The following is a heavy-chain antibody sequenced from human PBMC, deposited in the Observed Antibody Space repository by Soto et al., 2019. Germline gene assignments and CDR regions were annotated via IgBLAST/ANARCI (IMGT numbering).Heavy chain of an antibody. CDR3: VRGDNSSDDATYS. CDR1: GFMFTNHG. J-gene: IGHJ4*02. CDR2: IWSDGNKR. V-gene: IGHV3-33*01. Sequence: PGGSLRLSCAASGFMFTNHGMHWVRQAPGKGLEWVAVIWSDGNKRYYADSVKGRFTVSRDTSNNTLYLQMNNLRAEDTAIYYCVRGDNSSDDATYSWGQGTLLTVSS. D-gene: IGHD1-1*01.